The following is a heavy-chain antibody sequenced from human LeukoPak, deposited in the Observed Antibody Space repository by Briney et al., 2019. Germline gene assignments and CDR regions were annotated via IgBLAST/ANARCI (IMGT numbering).Heavy chain of an antibody. CDR3: ARDRYSYGYGFRYFDY. D-gene: IGHD5-18*01. V-gene: IGHV4-30-4*01. CDR2: IYYSGST. CDR1: GGSISSGDYY. J-gene: IGHJ4*02. Sequence: SETLSLTCTVSGGSISSGDYYWSWIRQPPGRGLEWIGYIYYSGSTYYNPSLKSRVTISVDTSKNQFSLKLSSVTAADTAVYYCARDRYSYGYGFRYFDYWGQGTLVTVSS.